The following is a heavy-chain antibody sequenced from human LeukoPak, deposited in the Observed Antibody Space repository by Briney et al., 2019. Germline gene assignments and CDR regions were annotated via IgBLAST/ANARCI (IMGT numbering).Heavy chain of an antibody. D-gene: IGHD3-10*01. V-gene: IGHV4-59*12. CDR1: GGSISSYY. Sequence: PSETLSLTCTVSGGSISSYYWSWIRQPPGKGLEWIGYIYYSGSTNYKSSLKSRVTISVDTSKNQFSLKLSSVTAADTAVYYCARDLAEWNYGSGSYRPYYYYMDVWGKGTTVTISS. J-gene: IGHJ6*03. CDR3: ARDLAEWNYGSGSYRPYYYYMDV. CDR2: IYYSGST.